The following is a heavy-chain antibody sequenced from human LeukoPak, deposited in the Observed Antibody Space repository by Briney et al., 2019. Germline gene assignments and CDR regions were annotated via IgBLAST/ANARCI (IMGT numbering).Heavy chain of an antibody. J-gene: IGHJ4*02. Sequence: SETLSLTCTVSGGSISSFYWSWIRQPAGKGLEWIGRIYTSGSTNYNPSLKSRVTMSVDTSKNQFSLKLSSVTAADTAVYYCARGLNYDILTGYYDYFDYWGQGTLVTVSS. V-gene: IGHV4-4*07. D-gene: IGHD3-9*01. CDR1: GGSISSFY. CDR2: IYTSGST. CDR3: ARGLNYDILTGYYDYFDY.